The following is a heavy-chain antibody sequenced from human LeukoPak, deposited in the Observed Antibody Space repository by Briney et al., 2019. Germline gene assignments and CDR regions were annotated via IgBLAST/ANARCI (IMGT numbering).Heavy chain of an antibody. Sequence: SETLSLTCAVYGGSFSAYYRSWIRQPPGKGLEWIGEINHSGSTNYNPSLKSRVAISVDTSRNQFSLRLSSVTAADTAVYYCARGQRITMTDWGQGTLVTVSS. CDR3: ARGQRITMTD. CDR1: GGSFSAYY. J-gene: IGHJ4*02. D-gene: IGHD3-22*01. V-gene: IGHV4-34*01. CDR2: INHSGST.